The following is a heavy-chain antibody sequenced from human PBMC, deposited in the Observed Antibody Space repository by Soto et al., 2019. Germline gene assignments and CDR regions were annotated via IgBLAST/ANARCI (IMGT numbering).Heavy chain of an antibody. CDR1: GFSFSSYS. CDR3: ARAMYHYDSRGYWGY. J-gene: IGHJ4*02. Sequence: EVQLVESGGGLVQPGGSLRLSCAASGFSFSSYSMNWVRQAPGKGLEWVSSISSSGSTIYYADSVKGRFTISRDNAKDSLFLQMNSLRDEDTAVYYCARAMYHYDSRGYWGYWGQGTLVTVSS. V-gene: IGHV3-48*02. D-gene: IGHD3-22*01. CDR2: ISSSGSTI.